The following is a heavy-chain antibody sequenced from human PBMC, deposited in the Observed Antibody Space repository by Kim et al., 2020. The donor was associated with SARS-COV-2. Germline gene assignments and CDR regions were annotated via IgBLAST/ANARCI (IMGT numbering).Heavy chain of an antibody. CDR1: GFTFSSYG. CDR3: AKGGGIVGAKKPYYYYGMDV. Sequence: GGSLRLSCAASGFTFSSYGMHWVRQAPGKGLEWVAVISYDGSNKYYADSVKGRFTISRDNSKNTLYLQMNSLRAEDTAVYYCAKGGGIVGAKKPYYYYGMDVWGQGTTVTVSS. J-gene: IGHJ6*02. V-gene: IGHV3-30*18. CDR2: ISYDGSNK. D-gene: IGHD1-26*01.